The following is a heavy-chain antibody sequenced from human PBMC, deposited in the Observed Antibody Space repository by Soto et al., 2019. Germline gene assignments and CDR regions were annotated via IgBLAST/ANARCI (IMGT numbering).Heavy chain of an antibody. CDR1: GGSISSSSYY. CDR2: IYYSGST. Sequence: QLQLQESGPGLVKPSETLSLTCTVSGGSISSSSYYWGWIRQPPGKGLEWIGSIYYSGSTYYNPSLKSRVTLSVDTSKNQFSLKLSSVTAADTAVYYCARRGHRGWFDPWGQGTLVTVSS. J-gene: IGHJ5*02. V-gene: IGHV4-39*01. CDR3: ARRGHRGWFDP. D-gene: IGHD3-10*01.